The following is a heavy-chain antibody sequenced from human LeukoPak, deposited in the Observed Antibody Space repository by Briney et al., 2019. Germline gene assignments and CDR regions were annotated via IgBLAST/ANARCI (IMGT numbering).Heavy chain of an antibody. CDR3: ARDQYDTWSRRGNFDS. J-gene: IGHJ4*02. CDR2: ISTNTGNP. Sequence: GASVKVSCKASGYTFTSYAMNWVRQAPGQGLEWMGWISTNTGNPTYAQGFTGRFVFSLDTSVSTAYLQISSLKAEDTAVYYCARDQYDTWSRRGNFDSWGQGTLVIVSS. V-gene: IGHV7-4-1*02. CDR1: GYTFTSYA. D-gene: IGHD3/OR15-3a*01.